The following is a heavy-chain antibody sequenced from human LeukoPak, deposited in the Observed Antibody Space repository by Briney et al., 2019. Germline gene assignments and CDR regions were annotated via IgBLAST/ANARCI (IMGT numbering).Heavy chain of an antibody. V-gene: IGHV1-46*01. D-gene: IGHD4-17*01. Sequence: SVKVSCKASGYTLTTDYMHWVRQAPGQGLEWVGIINPSGGSTSYAQEVHGRVTMTRDQSLSTAYLELSRLRSDDTAVYYCARDHLSGDHYGWWFDPWGQGTLVTVSS. CDR2: INPSGGST. J-gene: IGHJ5*02. CDR1: GYTLTTDY. CDR3: ARDHLSGDHYGWWFDP.